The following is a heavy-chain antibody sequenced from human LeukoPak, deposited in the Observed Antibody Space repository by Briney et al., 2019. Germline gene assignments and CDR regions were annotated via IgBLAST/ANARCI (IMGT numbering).Heavy chain of an antibody. V-gene: IGHV1-69*05. D-gene: IGHD6-13*01. CDR3: ASYSSSWEPFFDY. Sequence: VASVKVSCKASGGTFSSYAISWVRQAPGQGLEWMGGIIPIFGTANYAQKFQGRVTITTDESTSTAYMELSGLRSEDTAVYYCASYSSSWEPFFDYWGQGTLVTVSS. J-gene: IGHJ4*02. CDR2: IIPIFGTA. CDR1: GGTFSSYA.